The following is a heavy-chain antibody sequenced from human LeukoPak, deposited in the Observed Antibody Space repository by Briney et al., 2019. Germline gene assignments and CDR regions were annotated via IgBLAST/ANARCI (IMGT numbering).Heavy chain of an antibody. CDR1: DDSITMYY. D-gene: IGHD4-11*01. CDR2: VDHTGST. CDR3: ARGRVSSSTWYSTYYYYFYMDV. Sequence: SETLSLTCSVSDDSITMYYWTWIRQPPGKGLEWIGYVDHTGSTNFNPSLNGRVSISRDTSKNLFSLRLRSVTAADTAVYFCARGRVSSSTWYSTYYYYFYMDVWGKGATVTVSS. J-gene: IGHJ6*03. V-gene: IGHV4-59*01.